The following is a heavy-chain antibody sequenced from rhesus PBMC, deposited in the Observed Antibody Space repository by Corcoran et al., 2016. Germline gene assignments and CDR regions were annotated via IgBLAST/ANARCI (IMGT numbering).Heavy chain of an antibody. V-gene: IGHV4-169*02. CDR2: VFGSGSGS. CDR1: GASVSSGY. CDR3: ARDQRMTY. D-gene: IGHD3-9*01. J-gene: IGHJ4*01. Sequence: QLQLQESGPGLVKPSETLSVTCAVSGASVSSGYWSWIRQAPGKGLEWIGNVFGSGSGSNYNPSLKRRVTLSVETSKNQLSLKLRSVTAADAAVYYCARDQRMTYWGQGVLVTVSS.